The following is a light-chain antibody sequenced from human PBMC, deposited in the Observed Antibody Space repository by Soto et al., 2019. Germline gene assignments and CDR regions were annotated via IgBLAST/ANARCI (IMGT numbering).Light chain of an antibody. CDR1: QSVSSS. J-gene: IGKJ4*01. CDR3: QQYNNWPPLT. V-gene: IGKV3-15*01. CDR2: GAS. Sequence: EIVMTHSPATLSVSPGERATLSCRASQSVSSSLAWYQQKPGQAPRLLIYGASTRATGIPARFSGSGSGTEFTLTISSLQSEDFAVYHCQQYNNWPPLTFGGGTKVEIK.